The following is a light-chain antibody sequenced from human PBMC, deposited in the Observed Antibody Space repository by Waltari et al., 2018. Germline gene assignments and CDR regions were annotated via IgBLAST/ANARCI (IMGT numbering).Light chain of an antibody. J-gene: IGKJ1*01. Sequence: EIVLTQSPATLSLSPGERATLSCRASQSVSSYLAWYQQKPGQAPRLLIDDASNRATCIPARFSGSGSGTDFTLTISSLEPEDFAVYYCQQRSNWPRTFGQGTKVEIK. CDR2: DAS. CDR3: QQRSNWPRT. V-gene: IGKV3-11*01. CDR1: QSVSSY.